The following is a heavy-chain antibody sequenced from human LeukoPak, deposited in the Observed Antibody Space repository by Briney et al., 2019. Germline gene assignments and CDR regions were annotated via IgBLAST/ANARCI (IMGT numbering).Heavy chain of an antibody. J-gene: IGHJ6*03. Sequence: KHGESLKISCKASGYSFTTTWLGWVRQMPGKGLEWMGIIYPGDSDTRYSPSFQGQVTISADKSISTAYLQWSSLKASDTAMYYCARSRGKLGNNYYYMDVWGKGTTVTISS. D-gene: IGHD7-27*01. CDR3: ARSRGKLGNNYYYMDV. CDR1: GYSFTTTW. V-gene: IGHV5-51*01. CDR2: IYPGDSDT.